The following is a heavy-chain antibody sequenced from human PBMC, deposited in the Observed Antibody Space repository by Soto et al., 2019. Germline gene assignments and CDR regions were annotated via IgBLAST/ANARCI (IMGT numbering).Heavy chain of an antibody. CDR1: GHTFTSYG. Sequence: QVHLVQSGAEVKKPGASVKVSCKASGHTFTSYGITWVRQAPGQGLEWMGWISAHNGNKDYAQKLQGRVIVTRDTSTSTAYMELRSLRSDDTAVYYCARGRYGDYWGQGALVTVSS. J-gene: IGHJ4*02. D-gene: IGHD1-1*01. V-gene: IGHV1-18*01. CDR3: ARGRYGDY. CDR2: ISAHNGNK.